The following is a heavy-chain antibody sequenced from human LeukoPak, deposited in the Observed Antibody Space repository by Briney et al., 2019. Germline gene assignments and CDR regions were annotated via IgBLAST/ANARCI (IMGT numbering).Heavy chain of an antibody. CDR2: IYTSGST. J-gene: IGHJ4*02. D-gene: IGHD3-10*01. CDR1: GGSISSGGYY. V-gene: IGHV4-61*02. Sequence: PSETLSLTCTVSGGSISSGGYYWSWSRQPAGKGLEWIGRIYTSGSTNYNPSLKSRVTISVDTSKNQFSLKLSSVTAADTAVYYCARVLMVRGVPDYWGQGTLVIVSS. CDR3: ARVLMVRGVPDY.